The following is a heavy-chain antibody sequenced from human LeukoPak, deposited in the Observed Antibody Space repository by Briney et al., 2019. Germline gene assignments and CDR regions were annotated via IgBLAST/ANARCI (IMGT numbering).Heavy chain of an antibody. V-gene: IGHV3-33*01. CDR2: IWYDGSNK. Sequence: PGRSLRLSCAASGFTFSSYGMHWVRQAPGKGLEWVAVIWYDGSNKYYADSVKGRFTISRDNSKNTLYLQMNSLRAEDTAVYYCARVPDSSGYFYEIGYYYGMDVWGQGTTVTVSS. CDR1: GFTFSSYG. D-gene: IGHD3-22*01. J-gene: IGHJ6*02. CDR3: ARVPDSSGYFYEIGYYYGMDV.